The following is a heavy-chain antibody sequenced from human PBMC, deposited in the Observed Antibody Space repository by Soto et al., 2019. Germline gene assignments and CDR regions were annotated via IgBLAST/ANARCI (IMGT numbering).Heavy chain of an antibody. CDR1: GGTFSSYT. J-gene: IGHJ6*02. D-gene: IGHD1-26*01. CDR2: IIPILGIA. Sequence: SVKVSCKASGGTFSSYTISWVRQAPGQGLEWMGRIIPILGIANYAQKFQGRVTITADKSTSTAYMELSSLRSEDTAVYYCARDSYSGSYYPNYYYGMDVWGQGTTVTVSS. V-gene: IGHV1-69*04. CDR3: ARDSYSGSYYPNYYYGMDV.